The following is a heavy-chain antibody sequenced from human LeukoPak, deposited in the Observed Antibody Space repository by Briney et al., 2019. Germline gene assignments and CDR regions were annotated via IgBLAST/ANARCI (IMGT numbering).Heavy chain of an antibody. CDR2: IYYSGST. Sequence: TSETLSLTCTVSGGSISSYYWSWIRQPPGKGLEWIGYIYYSGSTNYNPSLKSRVTISVDTSKNQFSLKLSSVTAADTAVYYCSGYSYGYIKNYYFDYWGQGTLVTVSS. J-gene: IGHJ4*02. CDR3: SGYSYGYIKNYYFDY. D-gene: IGHD5-18*01. V-gene: IGHV4-59*08. CDR1: GGSISSYY.